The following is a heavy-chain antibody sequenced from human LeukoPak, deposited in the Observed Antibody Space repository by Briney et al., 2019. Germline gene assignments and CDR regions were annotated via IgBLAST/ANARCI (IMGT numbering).Heavy chain of an antibody. D-gene: IGHD3-3*01. V-gene: IGHV3-7*01. CDR3: ARDWGGYYHLFDY. CDR1: GFSMSVYW. Sequence: GGSLRLSCEASGFSMSVYWMSWVHQAPGKGLEWVGNIKQDGSERNYVDSVKGRFTISRDNAKKSLYLQMNSLRAEDTAVYYCARDWGGYYHLFDYWGQGTLVTVSS. J-gene: IGHJ4*02. CDR2: IKQDGSER.